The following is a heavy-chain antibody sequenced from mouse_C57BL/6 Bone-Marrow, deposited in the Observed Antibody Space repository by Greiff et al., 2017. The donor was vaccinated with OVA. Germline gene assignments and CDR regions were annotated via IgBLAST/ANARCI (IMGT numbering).Heavy chain of an antibody. CDR1: GYTFTSYW. CDR2: IDPSDSYT. V-gene: IGHV1-59*01. J-gene: IGHJ3*01. Sequence: VQLQQPGAELVRPGTSVKLSCKASGYTFTSYWMHWVKQRPGQGLEWIGVIDPSDSYTNYNQKFKGKATLTVDTSSSTAYMQLSSLTSEDSAVYYCASPYYYGSSPFAYWGQGTLVTVSA. D-gene: IGHD1-1*01. CDR3: ASPYYYGSSPFAY.